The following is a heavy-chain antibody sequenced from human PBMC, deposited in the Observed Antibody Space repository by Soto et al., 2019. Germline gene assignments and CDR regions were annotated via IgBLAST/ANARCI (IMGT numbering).Heavy chain of an antibody. J-gene: IGHJ6*02. Sequence: ASVKVSSKASGYTFTGYYMHWVRQAPGQGREWMGWINPNSGGTNYAQKFQGRVTMTRDTSISTAYMELSRLRSDDTAVYYCARSKSSGWPYYYYYGMDVWGQGTTVTVSS. CDR3: ARSKSSGWPYYYYYGMDV. CDR2: INPNSGGT. CDR1: GYTFTGYY. D-gene: IGHD6-19*01. V-gene: IGHV1-2*02.